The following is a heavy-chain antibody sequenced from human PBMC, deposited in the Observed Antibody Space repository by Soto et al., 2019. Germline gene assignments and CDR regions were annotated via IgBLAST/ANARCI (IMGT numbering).Heavy chain of an antibody. D-gene: IGHD1-26*01. V-gene: IGHV1-8*01. J-gene: IGHJ4*02. Sequence: QAQLVQSGAEVKKPGASVKVSCKASGYTFTGYDINWVRQATGQGLEWMGWMNPNSGNTGYAQNFQGRVTMTRDNSITTAYMEPTSLRDDDSAVYYCAGEKVGTTGIDFWCQGTLVTVSS. CDR1: GYTFTGYD. CDR3: AGEKVGTTGIDF. CDR2: MNPNSGNT.